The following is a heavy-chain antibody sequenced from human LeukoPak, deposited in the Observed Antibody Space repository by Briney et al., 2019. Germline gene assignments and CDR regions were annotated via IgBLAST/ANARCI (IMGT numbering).Heavy chain of an antibody. CDR3: ARDPPYYDFWSGYLNIDY. J-gene: IGHJ4*02. V-gene: IGHV1-2*02. Sequence: ASVKVSCKASGYTFTGYYMHWVRQAPGQGLEWMGWINPNSGGTNYAQKFQGRVTMTRDTSISTAYMELSRLRSDDTAVYYCARDPPYYDFWSGYLNIDYWGQGTLVTVSS. D-gene: IGHD3-3*01. CDR2: INPNSGGT. CDR1: GYTFTGYY.